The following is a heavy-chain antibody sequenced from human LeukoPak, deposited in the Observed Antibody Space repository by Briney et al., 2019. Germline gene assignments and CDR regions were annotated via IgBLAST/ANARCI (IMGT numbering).Heavy chain of an antibody. V-gene: IGHV1-18*04. Sequence: ASVKVSCKASGYTFTSYGISWVRQAPGQGLEWMGWISAYNGNTNYARKLQGRVTMTTDTSTSTAYMELRSLRSDDTAVYYCARGRVIAAAGPPFDYWGQGTLVTVSS. CDR1: GYTFTSYG. J-gene: IGHJ4*02. CDR2: ISAYNGNT. CDR3: ARGRVIAAAGPPFDY. D-gene: IGHD6-13*01.